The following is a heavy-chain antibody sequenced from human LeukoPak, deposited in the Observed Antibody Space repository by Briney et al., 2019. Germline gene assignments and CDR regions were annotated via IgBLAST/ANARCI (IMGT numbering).Heavy chain of an antibody. Sequence: PGGSLRLSCAASGFSFSSYWISWVRQAPGKGLERVANIKEDGSEKDYADIVKGRFTISRDNAEKSVFLQMHTLRAEDTAVYYCARDGTGGYFDHWGQGTLVTVSS. V-gene: IGHV3-7*04. D-gene: IGHD1-7*01. J-gene: IGHJ4*02. CDR1: GFSFSSYW. CDR2: IKEDGSEK. CDR3: ARDGTGGYFDH.